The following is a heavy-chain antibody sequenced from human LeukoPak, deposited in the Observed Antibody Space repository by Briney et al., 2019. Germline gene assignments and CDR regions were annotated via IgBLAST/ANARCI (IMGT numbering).Heavy chain of an antibody. Sequence: PGRSLRLSCAPAGFTLSSYAMSWVRQAPGKGLEWVSAISGSGGSTYYADSVKGRFTISRDNSKNTLYLQMNSLRAEDAAVYYCAKGWWELLFAYYFDYWGQGTLVTVSS. V-gene: IGHV3-23*01. CDR2: ISGSGGST. CDR3: AKGWWELLFAYYFDY. J-gene: IGHJ4*02. D-gene: IGHD1-26*01. CDR1: GFTLSSYA.